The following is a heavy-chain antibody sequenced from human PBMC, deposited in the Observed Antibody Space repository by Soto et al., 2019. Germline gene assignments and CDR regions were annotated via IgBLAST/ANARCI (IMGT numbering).Heavy chain of an antibody. CDR3: ARRTMVRGVFLFDP. D-gene: IGHD3-10*01. J-gene: IGHJ5*02. CDR1: GGSISSYY. V-gene: IGHV4-59*08. CDR2: IYYSGST. Sequence: SETLSLTCPVSGGSISSYYWSWIRQPPGKGLEWIGYIYYSGSTNYNPSLKSRVTISVDTSKNQFSLKLSSVTAADTAVYYCARRTMVRGVFLFDPWGQGTLVTVSS.